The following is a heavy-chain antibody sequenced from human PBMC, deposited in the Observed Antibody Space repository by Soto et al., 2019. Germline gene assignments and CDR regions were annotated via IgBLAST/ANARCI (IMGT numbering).Heavy chain of an antibody. J-gene: IGHJ6*03. Sequence: GASVKVSCKASGYTFTSYDINWVRQATGQGLEWMGWMNPNSGNTGYAQKFQGRVTMTRNTSISTAYMELSSLRSEDTAVYYCARGPEAVNTEYYYYYYLDVWGKGTTVTVSS. D-gene: IGHD3-22*01. CDR3: ARGPEAVNTEYYYYYYLDV. CDR2: MNPNSGNT. V-gene: IGHV1-8*01. CDR1: GYTFTSYD.